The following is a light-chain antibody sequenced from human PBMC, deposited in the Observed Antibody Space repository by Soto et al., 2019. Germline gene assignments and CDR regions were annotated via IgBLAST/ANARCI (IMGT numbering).Light chain of an antibody. V-gene: IGLV1-44*01. CDR3: ATWYDSLNGWV. J-gene: IGLJ3*02. CDR1: SSNIGSNA. Sequence: QAVVTQPPSASGTPGQRVTISCSGSSSNIGSNAVSWYQQLPGTAPKVLIYSNNQRPSGVPDRFSGSKSGTSASLAISGLQSEDDADYYCATWYDSLNGWVFGGGTKVTVL. CDR2: SNN.